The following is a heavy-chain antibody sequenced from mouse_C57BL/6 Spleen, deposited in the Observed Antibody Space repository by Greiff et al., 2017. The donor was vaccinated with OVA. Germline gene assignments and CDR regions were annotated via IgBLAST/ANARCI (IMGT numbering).Heavy chain of an antibody. D-gene: IGHD2-4*01. Sequence: QVQLQQSGPELVKPGASVKISCKASGYSFTSYYIHWVKQRPGQGLEWIGWIYPGSGNTKYNEKFKGKATLTADTSSSTAYMQLSSLTSEDSAVYYCARSGNDDYSYWYFDVWGTGTTVTVSS. J-gene: IGHJ1*03. CDR3: ARSGNDDYSYWYFDV. CDR1: GYSFTSYY. CDR2: IYPGSGNT. V-gene: IGHV1-66*01.